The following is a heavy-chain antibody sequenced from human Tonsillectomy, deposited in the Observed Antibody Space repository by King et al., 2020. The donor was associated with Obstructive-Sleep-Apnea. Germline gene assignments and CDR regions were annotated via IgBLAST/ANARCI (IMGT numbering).Heavy chain of an antibody. Sequence: VQLQESGPGLVKPSETLSLTCTVSGYSISSGYYWGWIRQPPGKGLEWIGSIYHSGSTYYNPSLKSRVTISVDTSKNQFSLKLSSVTAADTAVYYCARIRGVGPPYNWFDPWGEGTLVTVSS. V-gene: IGHV4-38-2*02. CDR1: GYSISSGYY. D-gene: IGHD3-10*01. CDR2: IYHSGST. CDR3: ARIRGVGPPYNWFDP. J-gene: IGHJ5*02.